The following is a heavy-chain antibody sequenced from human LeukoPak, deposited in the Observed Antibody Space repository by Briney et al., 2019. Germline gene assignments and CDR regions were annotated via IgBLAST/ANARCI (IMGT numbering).Heavy chain of an antibody. Sequence: GGSLRLSCAASGFTFSNYAMHWVRQAPGKGLEWVAIISYDGTSKYYGDSVKGGLTISRENSNNTLSLQMNSLRAEDTAVYYCAREPYYYDLWGQGTLVTVSS. J-gene: IGHJ4*02. CDR1: GFTFSNYA. CDR2: ISYDGTSK. D-gene: IGHD2-21*01. CDR3: AREPYYYDL. V-gene: IGHV3-30*04.